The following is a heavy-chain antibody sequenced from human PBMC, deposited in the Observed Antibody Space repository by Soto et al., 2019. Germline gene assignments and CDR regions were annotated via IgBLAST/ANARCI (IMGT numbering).Heavy chain of an antibody. CDR2: INPNSGGT. D-gene: IGHD6-13*01. V-gene: IGHV1-2*04. CDR3: ARAKAAAGTNYYYYYGMDV. J-gene: IGHJ6*02. CDR1: GYTFTSYY. Sequence: ASVKVSCKASGYTFTSYYMHWVRQAPGQGLEWMGWINPNSGGTNYAQKFQGWVTMTRDTSISTAYMELSRLRSDDTAVYYCARAKAAAGTNYYYYYGMDVWGQGTMVTVSS.